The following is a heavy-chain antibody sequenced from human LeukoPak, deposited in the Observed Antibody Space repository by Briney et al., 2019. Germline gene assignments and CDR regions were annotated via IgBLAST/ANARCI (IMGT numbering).Heavy chain of an antibody. D-gene: IGHD3-16*01. CDR2: IVPIFGTA. CDR1: GGTFSSYA. V-gene: IGHV1-69*05. Sequence: SVKVSCKASGGTFSSYAISWVRQAPGQGLEWMGGIVPIFGTANYAQKFQGRVTNTTDESTSTAYMELSSLRSEDTAVYYCAAQMRRLLGGRDYWGQGTLVTVSS. J-gene: IGHJ4*02. CDR3: AAQMRRLLGGRDY.